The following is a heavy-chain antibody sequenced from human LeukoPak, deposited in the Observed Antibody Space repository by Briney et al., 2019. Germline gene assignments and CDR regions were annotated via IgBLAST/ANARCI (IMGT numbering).Heavy chain of an antibody. Sequence: VASVTVTCKASGYTFTGYYIHWVRQAPGQGLEWMGWIKPSSGGTNYAQNFQGRVTMTRDTSINTAYMELSRLRSDDTAVYYCARDLMVRGPMDVWGKGTTVTVSS. CDR3: ARDLMVRGPMDV. J-gene: IGHJ6*03. V-gene: IGHV1-2*02. CDR1: GYTFTGYY. CDR2: IKPSSGGT. D-gene: IGHD3-10*01.